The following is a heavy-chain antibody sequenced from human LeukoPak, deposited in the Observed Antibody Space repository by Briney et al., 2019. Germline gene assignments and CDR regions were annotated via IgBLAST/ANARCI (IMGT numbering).Heavy chain of an antibody. CDR1: GFSFSTYS. CDR2: ISSSSSYI. CDR3: AKGSSSGWPYYFDS. D-gene: IGHD6-19*01. J-gene: IGHJ4*02. Sequence: WGSLRLSCAASGFSFSTYSMNWVRQAPGKGLEWVSSISSSSSYIYYADSVKGRFTISRDNAKNSVYLEMNSLRVEDTAVYYCAKGSSSGWPYYFDSWGQGTVDPVSS. V-gene: IGHV3-21*01.